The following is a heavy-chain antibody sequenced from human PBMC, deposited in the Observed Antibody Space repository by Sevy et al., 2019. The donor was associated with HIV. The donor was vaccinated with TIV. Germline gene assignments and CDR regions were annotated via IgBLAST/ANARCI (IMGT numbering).Heavy chain of an antibody. CDR2: ITSSGSTI. D-gene: IGHD3-22*01. V-gene: IGHV3-48*04. Sequence: GGSLRLSCAASGFSFSSYSVSWVRQAPGKGLEWVSYITSSGSTIYYADSVKGRFTISRDNAKNSLYLQMNSLRAEDTAIYYCARAQDYYDSSGAYYFDYWGQGALVTVSS. J-gene: IGHJ4*02. CDR3: ARAQDYYDSSGAYYFDY. CDR1: GFSFSSYS.